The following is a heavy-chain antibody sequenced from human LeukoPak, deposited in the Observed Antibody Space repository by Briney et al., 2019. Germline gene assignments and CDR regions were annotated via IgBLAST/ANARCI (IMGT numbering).Heavy chain of an antibody. D-gene: IGHD1-20*01. V-gene: IGHV3-30*18. CDR3: AKDWGANNWYNWFDP. CDR1: GFSFSTYG. CDR2: ISLDGSLQ. Sequence: GGSLRLSCAASGFSFSTYGMHWVRQTPGKGLEWLAVISLDGSLQFYADSVKGRLTISRDNSKNTLYLQMNSLATEDTATYYCAKDWGANNWYNWFDPWGQGTQVTVSS. J-gene: IGHJ5*02.